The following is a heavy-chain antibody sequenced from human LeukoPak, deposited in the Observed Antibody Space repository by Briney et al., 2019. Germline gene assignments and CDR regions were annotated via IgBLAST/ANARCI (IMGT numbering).Heavy chain of an antibody. CDR3: AKGRYGSGPIGNWFDS. Sequence: SETLSLTCTVSGGSISSSSYYWGWIRQPPGKGLEWIGSIYYSGSTYYNPSLKSRVTISVDTPKNQFSLKLSSVTAADTAVYYCAKGRYGSGPIGNWFDSWGQGTLVTVSS. CDR1: GGSISSSSYY. CDR2: IYYSGST. V-gene: IGHV4-39*07. J-gene: IGHJ5*01. D-gene: IGHD3-10*01.